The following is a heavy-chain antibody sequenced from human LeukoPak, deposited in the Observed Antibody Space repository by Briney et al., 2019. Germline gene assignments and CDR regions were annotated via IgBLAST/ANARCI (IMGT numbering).Heavy chain of an antibody. D-gene: IGHD6-19*01. J-gene: IGHJ4*02. CDR1: GFTFSSYW. Sequence: GGSLRLSCAASGFTFSSYWMIWARQAPGKGLEWVANIKKDGSQTYYVDSVKGRFTISRDNAKNLLYLQMNSLRAEDTAVYYCAGGSGWIFDHWGQGTLVTVSS. V-gene: IGHV3-7*02. CDR3: AGGSGWIFDH. CDR2: IKKDGSQT.